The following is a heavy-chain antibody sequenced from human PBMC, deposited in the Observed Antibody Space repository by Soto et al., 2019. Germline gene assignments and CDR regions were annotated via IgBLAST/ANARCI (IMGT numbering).Heavy chain of an antibody. CDR2: ISGYNGKX. CDR3: AXXXFDSXGXFDY. V-gene: IGHV1-18*01. J-gene: IGHJ4*02. D-gene: IGHD2-8*02. Sequence: PGQGLEWMGWISGYNGKXNTXXXXXGRVTMTTDTSANTVYMEXSSLTSEDXAVYYCAXXXFDSXGXFDYWGQGTPVTVSS.